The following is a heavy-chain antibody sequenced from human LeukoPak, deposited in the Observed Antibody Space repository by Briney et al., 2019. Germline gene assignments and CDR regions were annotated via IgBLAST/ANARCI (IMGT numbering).Heavy chain of an antibody. V-gene: IGHV4-30-2*01. J-gene: IGHJ6*02. Sequence: PSQTLSLTCAVSGGSISSGGYSLSWIRQPPGKGLEWIGYIYHSGSTYYNPSLKSRVTISVDTSKNQFSLKLSSVTAADTAVYYCARESRTFQKYSSSWYPVYYYYGMDVWGQGTTVTVSS. CDR3: ARESRTFQKYSSSWYPVYYYYGMDV. D-gene: IGHD6-13*01. CDR2: IYHSGST. CDR1: GGSISSGGYS.